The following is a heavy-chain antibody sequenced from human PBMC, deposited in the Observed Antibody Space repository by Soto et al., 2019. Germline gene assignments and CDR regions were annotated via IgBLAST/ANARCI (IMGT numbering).Heavy chain of an antibody. Sequence: EVHLVESGGGLVQPGGSLRLSCVASEFMFRSYWMTWVRQAPGKGLEWVANINQDGSENLFVDSVKGRFTISRDNAQRSVYLQMNSLRAEDTAVYYCARGAGGRNYYYAMDVWGQGTTVTVS. CDR2: INQDGSEN. CDR1: EFMFRSYW. CDR3: ARGAGGRNYYYAMDV. V-gene: IGHV3-7*03. J-gene: IGHJ6*02. D-gene: IGHD3-10*01.